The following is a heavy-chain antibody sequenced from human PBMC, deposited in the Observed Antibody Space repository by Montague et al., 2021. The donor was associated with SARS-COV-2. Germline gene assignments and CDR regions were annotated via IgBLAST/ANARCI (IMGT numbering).Heavy chain of an antibody. CDR2: IYDSGST. V-gene: IGHV4-59*08. CDR1: GSSVRSYY. J-gene: IGHJ6*02. Sequence: SETLSLTCIVSGSSVRSYYWSWIRQPPGKGLEWIGYIYDSGSTNYNPSLKSRVTISVDTSKNQFSLKLSSVTAADTAVYYCARSVQFAYGLDVWGQGTTVTISS. D-gene: IGHD3-16*01. CDR3: ARSVQFAYGLDV.